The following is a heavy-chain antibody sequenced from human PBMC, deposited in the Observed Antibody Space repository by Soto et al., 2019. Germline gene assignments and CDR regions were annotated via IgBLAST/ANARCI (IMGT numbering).Heavy chain of an antibody. CDR1: GFTFSSYS. CDR3: AKNPLSKFWSGYLEGKWVDP. CDR2: ISGSGGST. Sequence: PGGSLRLSCAASGFTFSSYSMSWVRQAPWKGLEWVSAISGSGGSTYYADSVKGRFTISRDNSKNTLYLQMNSLRAEDTAVYYCAKNPLSKFWSGYLEGKWVDPWGQAPLITVSS. D-gene: IGHD3-3*01. J-gene: IGHJ5*02. V-gene: IGHV3-23*01.